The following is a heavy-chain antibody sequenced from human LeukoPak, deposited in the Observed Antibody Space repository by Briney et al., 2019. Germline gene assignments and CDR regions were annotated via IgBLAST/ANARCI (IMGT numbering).Heavy chain of an antibody. Sequence: PGGSLRLSCAASRLTVSSNHMSWVRQAPGKGLEWVSLIKSDGTTEYADSVKGRFTISRDNSKNTLFLQMNSLRVEDTAVYYCARLRRGYWGRGTPVTVSS. CDR2: IKSDGTT. J-gene: IGHJ4*02. V-gene: IGHV3-53*01. CDR3: ARLRRGY. CDR1: RLTVSSNH.